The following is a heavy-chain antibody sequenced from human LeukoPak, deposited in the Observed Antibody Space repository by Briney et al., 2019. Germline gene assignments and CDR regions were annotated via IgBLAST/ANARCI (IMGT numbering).Heavy chain of an antibody. CDR3: ASTVTGVGVLDY. D-gene: IGHD4-17*01. CDR2: IIPIFGTA. J-gene: IGHJ4*02. Sequence: SVKVSCKASGGTFSSYAISWVRQAPGQGLEWMGGIIPIFGTANYAQKFQGRVTITADESTSTAYMELSSLRSEDTAVYYCASTVTGVGVLDYWGQGTLVTVSS. V-gene: IGHV1-69*01. CDR1: GGTFSSYA.